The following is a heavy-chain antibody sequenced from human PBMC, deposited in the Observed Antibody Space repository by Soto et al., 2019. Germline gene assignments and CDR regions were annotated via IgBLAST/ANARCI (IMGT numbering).Heavy chain of an antibody. V-gene: IGHV3-21*02. D-gene: IGHD2-2*01. CDR2: VSSSSIYI. CDR1: GFTFNTYT. Sequence: EVQLVESGGGLVKPGGSLRLSCAASGFTFNTYTLAWVRQAPGRGLEWVSSVSSSSIYIHYGDSVKGRFTISRDNAKNSVYLQMDSLRADDTAVYYCARETYCSSTSCYLDYWGRGTLVTVSS. CDR3: ARETYCSSTSCYLDY. J-gene: IGHJ4*02.